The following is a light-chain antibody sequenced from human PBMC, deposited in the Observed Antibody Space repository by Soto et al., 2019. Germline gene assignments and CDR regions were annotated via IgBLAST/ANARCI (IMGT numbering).Light chain of an antibody. CDR2: GAS. Sequence: EIVLTQSPGTLSLSPGERATLSCRASQSVSSNYLAWYQQKPGQAPRPLIYGASSRATGIPDRLSGSGAGTDFTLTISRLESEDFAVYYCQQYGSSPWTFGQGTKVEIK. J-gene: IGKJ1*01. CDR1: QSVSSNY. V-gene: IGKV3-20*01. CDR3: QQYGSSPWT.